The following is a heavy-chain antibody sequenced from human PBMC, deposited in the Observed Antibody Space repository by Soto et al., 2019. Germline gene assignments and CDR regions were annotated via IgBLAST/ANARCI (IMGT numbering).Heavy chain of an antibody. CDR2: IYYSGST. D-gene: IGHD3-9*01. CDR1: GGSISSYY. J-gene: IGHJ4*02. Sequence: SETLSLTCTVSGGSISSYYWSWIRQPPGKGLEWIGYIYYSGSTNYNPSLKSRVTISVDTSKNQFSLKLSSVTAADTAVYYCAGAKYCEIVTCYCAYEYWGQGTLVTVSS. CDR3: AGAKYCEIVTCYCAYEY. V-gene: IGHV4-59*01.